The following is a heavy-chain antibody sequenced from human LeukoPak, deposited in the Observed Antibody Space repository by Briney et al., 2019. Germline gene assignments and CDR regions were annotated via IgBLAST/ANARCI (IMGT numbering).Heavy chain of an antibody. D-gene: IGHD3-10*01. J-gene: IGHJ5*02. Sequence: SETLSLTCTVSGGSISSSSYYWGWIRQPPGEGLEWIGSIYYSGSTYYNPSLKSRVTISVDTSKNQFSLKLSSVTAADTAVYYCARHSYYYGSGSYHFNWFDPWGQGTLVTVSS. CDR3: ARHSYYYGSGSYHFNWFDP. CDR2: IYYSGST. V-gene: IGHV4-39*01. CDR1: GGSISSSSYY.